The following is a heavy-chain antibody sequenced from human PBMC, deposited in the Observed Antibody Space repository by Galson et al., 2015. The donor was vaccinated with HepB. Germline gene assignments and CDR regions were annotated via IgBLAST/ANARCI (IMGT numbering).Heavy chain of an antibody. Sequence: SLRLSCAASGFTFSSYSMNWVRQAPGKGLEWVSYISSSSSTIYYADSVKGRFTISRDNAKNSLYLQMNSLRAEDTAVYYCASPPDFWSGYFAYWGQGTLVTVSS. V-gene: IGHV3-48*01. CDR3: ASPPDFWSGYFAY. J-gene: IGHJ4*02. CDR1: GFTFSSYS. CDR2: ISSSSSTI. D-gene: IGHD3-3*01.